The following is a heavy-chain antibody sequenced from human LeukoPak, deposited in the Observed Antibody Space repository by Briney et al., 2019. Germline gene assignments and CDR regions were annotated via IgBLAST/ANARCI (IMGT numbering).Heavy chain of an antibody. J-gene: IGHJ3*02. CDR1: GFTFSSYG. CDR3: AGHYDSSGYRVDVFDI. V-gene: IGHV3-23*01. Sequence: GGSLRLSCAASGFTFSSYGMSWVRQAPGKGLEWVSAISGSGGRTYYADSVKGRFTISRDNAKNSLYLQMNSLRAEDTAVYYCAGHYDSSGYRVDVFDIWGQGTMVTVSS. D-gene: IGHD3-22*01. CDR2: ISGSGGRT.